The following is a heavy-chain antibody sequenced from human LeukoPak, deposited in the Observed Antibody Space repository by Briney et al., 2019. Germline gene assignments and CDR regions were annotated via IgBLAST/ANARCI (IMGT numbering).Heavy chain of an antibody. V-gene: IGHV3-30*19. D-gene: IGHD6-13*01. J-gene: IGHJ4*02. CDR1: GFTFSSYG. CDR3: VSPVDLGIAAAGHY. Sequence: PGRSLRLSCAASGFTFSSYGMHWVRQAPGKGLEWVAVIWYDGTNEYCADSVKGRFTSSRDNSKNTLCLQMNSLRAEDTAVYYCVSPVDLGIAAAGHYWGQGTLVTVSS. CDR2: IWYDGTNE.